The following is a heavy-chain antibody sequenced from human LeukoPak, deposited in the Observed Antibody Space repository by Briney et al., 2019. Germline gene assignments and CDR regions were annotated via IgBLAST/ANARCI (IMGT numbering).Heavy chain of an antibody. CDR1: GFTFSSYD. V-gene: IGHV3-23*01. CDR2: ISGSGGST. CDR3: AKGYYYDSSGYYYFDY. Sequence: GPLRLSCAASGFTFSSYDMSWVRQAPGTGLEWVSAISGSGGSTYYADSVKGRFTISRDNSKNTLYLQVNSLRAEDTAVYYCAKGYYYDSSGYYYFDYWGQGTLVTVSS. D-gene: IGHD3-22*01. J-gene: IGHJ4*02.